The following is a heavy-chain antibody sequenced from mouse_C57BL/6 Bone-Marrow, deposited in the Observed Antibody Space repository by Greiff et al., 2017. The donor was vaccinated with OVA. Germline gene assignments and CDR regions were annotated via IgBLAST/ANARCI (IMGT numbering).Heavy chain of an antibody. V-gene: IGHV1-26*01. CDR2: INPNNGGT. Sequence: EVQLQQSGPELVKPGASVKISCKASGYTFTDYYMNWVKQSHGKSLEWIGDINPNNGGTSYNQKFKGKATLTGDKSSSTAYLQLSSLTSEDTAVYYCTPQLRLQRFAYWGQGTLVTVSA. CDR3: TPQLRLQRFAY. CDR1: GYTFTDYY. D-gene: IGHD3-2*02. J-gene: IGHJ3*01.